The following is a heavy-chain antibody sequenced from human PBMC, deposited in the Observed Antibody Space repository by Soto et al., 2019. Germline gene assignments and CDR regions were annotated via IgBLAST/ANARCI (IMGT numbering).Heavy chain of an antibody. V-gene: IGHV3-53*02. J-gene: IGHJ6*02. Sequence: EVQLVETGGGLIQPGGSLRLSCLASGFSVTTHYIIWVRQPPGKGLEWVSTTFTGGSTHYADSVKGRFSISRYNSKNTVYLQMNNLRVEDTAVYYCAKKPPSSIQGWAFGMDVWGQGTTVSVSS. CDR3: AKKPPSSIQGWAFGMDV. CDR2: TFTGGST. D-gene: IGHD1-26*01. CDR1: GFSVTTHY.